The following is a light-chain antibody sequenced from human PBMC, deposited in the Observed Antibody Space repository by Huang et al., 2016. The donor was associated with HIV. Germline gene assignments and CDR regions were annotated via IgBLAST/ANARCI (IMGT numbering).Light chain of an antibody. V-gene: IGKV3-11*02. CDR1: QSIGSY. CDR3: QQRSNWPVT. J-gene: IGKJ5*01. Sequence: EIVLTQSPATLSLSPGERATLSCRASQSIGSYLAWYKQKPGQAPRLLIYNTSNRATGIPARFSGSGSGRVFTLTISSLEPDDFAVYYCQQRSNWPVTFGQGTRLEIK. CDR2: NTS.